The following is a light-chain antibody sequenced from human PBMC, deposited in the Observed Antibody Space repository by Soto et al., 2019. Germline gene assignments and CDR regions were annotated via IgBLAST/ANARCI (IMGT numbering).Light chain of an antibody. CDR1: SIDVGCYNY. CDR3: SSYTSTSTYV. CDR2: DVS. J-gene: IGLJ1*01. V-gene: IGLV2-14*01. Sequence: QSSLTKPASVSGSPGQSVTMSGGGSSIDVGCYNYVSWYQQHPGKAPKLMIYDVSSRPSGVSDRFSGSKSGNTASLTISGLQAEDEADYYCSSYTSTSTYVFGTGTKVTGL.